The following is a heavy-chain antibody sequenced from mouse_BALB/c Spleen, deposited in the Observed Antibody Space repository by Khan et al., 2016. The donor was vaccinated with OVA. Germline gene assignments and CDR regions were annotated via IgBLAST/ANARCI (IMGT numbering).Heavy chain of an antibody. D-gene: IGHD2-1*01. CDR3: ARRGYGNYLFAY. CDR2: IDPENGHT. Sequence: VQLKQSGAELVRPGALVKLSCKASGFNIRDYYIHWVKQRPDQGLELIGWIDPENGHTIYDPKFQGKASITADTSSNTAYLQLSSLTSEDTAVYYCARRGYGNYLFAYWGQGTLVTVSA. V-gene: IGHV14-1*02. J-gene: IGHJ3*01. CDR1: GFNIRDYY.